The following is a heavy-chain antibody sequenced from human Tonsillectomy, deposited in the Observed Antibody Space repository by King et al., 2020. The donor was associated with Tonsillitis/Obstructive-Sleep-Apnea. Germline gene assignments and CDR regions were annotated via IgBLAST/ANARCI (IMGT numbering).Heavy chain of an antibody. CDR1: GNTFTRYY. CDR3: AGDVVVGRYFDS. D-gene: IGHD2-21*01. J-gene: IGHJ4*02. V-gene: IGHV1-46*01. Sequence: QLVQSGAEVKTPGASVKVSCKASGNTFTRYYIHWVRQARGQGLEWMGIINPSDGFTTYAQKFQGRVTMTTDTSASTVYLQLSSLRSEDTAVYYCAGDVVVGRYFDSWGQGTLVTVSS. CDR2: INPSDGFT.